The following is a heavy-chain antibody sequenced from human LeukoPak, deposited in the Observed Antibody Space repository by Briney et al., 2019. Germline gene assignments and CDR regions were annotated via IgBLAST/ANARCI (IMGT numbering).Heavy chain of an antibody. D-gene: IGHD1-20*01. CDR2: ITSSSSTI. Sequence: GGSLRLSCAASGFTFSSYSMNWVRQAPGKGLEWISYITSSSSTIYSADSVKGRFTISRDNAKNSLYLQMNSLRDEDTAVYYCAREDNYYFDYWGQGTLVTVSS. CDR1: GFTFSSYS. V-gene: IGHV3-48*02. J-gene: IGHJ4*02. CDR3: AREDNYYFDY.